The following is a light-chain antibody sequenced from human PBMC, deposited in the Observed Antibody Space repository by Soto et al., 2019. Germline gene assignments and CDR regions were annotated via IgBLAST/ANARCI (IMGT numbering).Light chain of an antibody. CDR2: AAS. V-gene: IGKV3-20*01. CDR3: QQYGSSLTWT. Sequence: EVVLTQSPGTVSLSPGERVTLSCRASQSVISNYLAWYQQRPDQAPRLLIYAASSRATGIPDRFSGSGSGTDFTLSISRLEPEDFAVYYCQQYGSSLTWTFGQGTKVE. CDR1: QSVISNY. J-gene: IGKJ1*01.